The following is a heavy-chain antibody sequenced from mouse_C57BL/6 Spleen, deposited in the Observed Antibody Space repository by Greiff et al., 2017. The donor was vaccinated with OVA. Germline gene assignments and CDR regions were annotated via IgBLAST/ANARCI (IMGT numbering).Heavy chain of an antibody. J-gene: IGHJ4*01. Sequence: EVKLVESGGGLVKPGGSPKLSCAASGFTFSDYGMHWVRQAPEKGLEWVAYISSGSSTIYYADTVKGRFTISRDNAKNTLFLQMTSLRSEDTAMYYCARNPDYSNYVAMDYWGQGTSVTVSS. CDR3: ARNPDYSNYVAMDY. D-gene: IGHD2-5*01. CDR2: ISSGSSTI. V-gene: IGHV5-17*01. CDR1: GFTFSDYG.